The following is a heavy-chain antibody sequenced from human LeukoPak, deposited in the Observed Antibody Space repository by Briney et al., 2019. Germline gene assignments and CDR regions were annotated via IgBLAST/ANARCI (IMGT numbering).Heavy chain of an antibody. CDR2: IIPIFGTA. CDR3: ARAPLTYYYDSSGYFDI. V-gene: IGHV1-69*06. J-gene: IGHJ3*02. D-gene: IGHD3-22*01. CDR1: GGTFSSYA. Sequence: SVKVSCKASGGTFSSYAISWVRQAPGQGLEWMGRIIPIFGTANYAQKFQGRVTITADKSTSTAYMELSSLRSEDTAVYYCARAPLTYYYDSSGYFDIWGQGTMVTVSS.